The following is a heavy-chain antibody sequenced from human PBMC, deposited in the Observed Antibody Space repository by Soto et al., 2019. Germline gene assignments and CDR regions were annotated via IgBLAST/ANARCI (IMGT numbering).Heavy chain of an antibody. V-gene: IGHV4-59*01. J-gene: IGHJ4*02. CDR2: IYYSGST. CDR3: ARGSVFQGL. D-gene: IGHD3-10*02. CDR1: GGSISSYY. Sequence: QVQLQESGPGLVKPSETLSLTCTVSGGSISSYYWSWIRQPPGKGLEWIGYIYYSGSTNYNPSLKSRVTISVDTSKNQFSLKLSSVTAADTAVYYCARGSVFQGLWGQGTLVTVSS.